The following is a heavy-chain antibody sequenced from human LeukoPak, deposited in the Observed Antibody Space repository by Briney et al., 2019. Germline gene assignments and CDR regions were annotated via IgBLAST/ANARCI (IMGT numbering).Heavy chain of an antibody. D-gene: IGHD7-27*01. CDR1: GFTFSAYW. Sequence: GGSLRLSCVGSGFTFSAYWMGWVRQAPGQGLEYVSHMSNNGSYTVYADSVKGRFTISRENAKNTVYLQMNSLRAEDTAVYYCARDNWGSFDYWGQGVLITVSS. CDR3: ARDNWGSFDY. V-gene: IGHV3-74*01. CDR2: MSNNGSYT. J-gene: IGHJ4*02.